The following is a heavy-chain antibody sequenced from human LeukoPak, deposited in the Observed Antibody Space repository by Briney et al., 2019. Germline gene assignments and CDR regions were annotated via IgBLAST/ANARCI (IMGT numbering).Heavy chain of an antibody. Sequence: GGSLRLSCAASGFTFSSYWMSWVRQAPGKGLEWVANIKQDGSEKYYVDSVKGRFTISRDNAKNTLYLLMNSLRAEDTAVYYCASPKADSSGYPVFFDYWGQGTLVTVSS. J-gene: IGHJ4*02. CDR1: GFTFSSYW. CDR3: ASPKADSSGYPVFFDY. CDR2: IKQDGSEK. D-gene: IGHD3-22*01. V-gene: IGHV3-7*01.